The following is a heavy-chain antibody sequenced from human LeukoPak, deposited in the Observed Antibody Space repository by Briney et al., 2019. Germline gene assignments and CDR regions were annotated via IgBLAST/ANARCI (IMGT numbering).Heavy chain of an antibody. Sequence: SETLSLTCTVSGASIRSYYWSWIRQPPGKGLEWIGYTYYSGSTNYNPSLKSRVTISVDTSKNQFSLKLSSVTAADTAVYYCARERSYGSGSYYIDYWGQGTLVTVSS. D-gene: IGHD3-10*01. CDR2: TYYSGST. J-gene: IGHJ4*02. CDR1: GASIRSYY. CDR3: ARERSYGSGSYYIDY. V-gene: IGHV4-59*12.